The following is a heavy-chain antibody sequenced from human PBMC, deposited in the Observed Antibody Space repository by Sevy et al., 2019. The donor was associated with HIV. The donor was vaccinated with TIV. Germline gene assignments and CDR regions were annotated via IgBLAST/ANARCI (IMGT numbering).Heavy chain of an antibody. D-gene: IGHD3-22*01. J-gene: IGHJ4*02. CDR1: GYSFTSHW. V-gene: IGHV5-51*01. CDR3: ATSRPGIYESCGYYRY. Sequence: GESLKISCKGSGYSFTSHWIGWVRHMPGKGLEWMGIIYPDDSDTRYSPSFRGQVTFSADKSISTAYLQWSSLKASDTAMYYCATSRPGIYESCGYYRYWGQGTLVSGSS. CDR2: IYPDDSDT.